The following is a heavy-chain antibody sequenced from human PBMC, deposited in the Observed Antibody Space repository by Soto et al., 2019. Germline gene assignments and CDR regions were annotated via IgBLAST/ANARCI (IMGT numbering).Heavy chain of an antibody. CDR1: GSSLTTSGLS. Sequence: QITLRESGPTLVKPTQTLTLTCSFSGSSLTTSGLSVAWIRQPPGKALEWLTLIYWDDDKRYSPTLKSRLTVTRDTSKNQVVLRMTNLDPVDTATYYCALQTTVTQAFDKWGNGTLVTVSS. CDR2: IYWDDDK. D-gene: IGHD4-17*01. CDR3: ALQTTVTQAFDK. J-gene: IGHJ4*01. V-gene: IGHV2-5*02.